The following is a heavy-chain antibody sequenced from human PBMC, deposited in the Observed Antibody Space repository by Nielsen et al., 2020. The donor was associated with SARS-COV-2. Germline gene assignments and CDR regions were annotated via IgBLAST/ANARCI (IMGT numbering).Heavy chain of an antibody. CDR3: ARDSGGSYDL. V-gene: IGHV3-64*01. D-gene: IGHD1-26*01. CDR2: IKSQSHGSST. Sequence: GGSLRLSCAASGFTFSNAWMSWVRQAPGKGLEYVATIKSQSHGSSTSYISSVRGRFTISRDNSKNILYLQMDSLRAEDMAVYYCARDSGGSYDLWGHGTLVTVSS. CDR1: GFTFSNAW. J-gene: IGHJ5*02.